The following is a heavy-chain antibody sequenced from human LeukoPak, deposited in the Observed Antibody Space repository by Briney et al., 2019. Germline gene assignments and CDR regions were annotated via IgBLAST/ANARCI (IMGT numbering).Heavy chain of an antibody. CDR1: GGSISSYY. D-gene: IGHD3-9*01. Sequence: SETLSLTCTVSGGSISSYYWSWLRQPAGKGLEWIGRIYTSGSTNYNPSLMSGVTISIDTSKNQFSLTLLSGTRADTAVYYCARVGGTDYDILTGYLTWYYFDYWGQGTLVTVSS. J-gene: IGHJ4*02. CDR2: IYTSGST. CDR3: ARVGGTDYDILTGYLTWYYFDY. V-gene: IGHV4-4*07.